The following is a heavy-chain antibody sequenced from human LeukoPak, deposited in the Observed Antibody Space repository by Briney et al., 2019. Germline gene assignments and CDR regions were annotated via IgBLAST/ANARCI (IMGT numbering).Heavy chain of an antibody. CDR2: ISGSGGNT. V-gene: IGHV3-23*01. CDR1: GFTFSSYA. J-gene: IGHJ4*02. Sequence: GGSLRLSCAVSGFTFSSYAMIWVRQAPGKGLEWVSTISGSGGNTYFADSVKGRFTISRDNSKNTLYLQMNSLRAEDTAIYYCAKVGQSGVGLYYDFWSGYFDYWGQGTPVTVSS. D-gene: IGHD3-3*01. CDR3: AKVGQSGVGLYYDFWSGYFDY.